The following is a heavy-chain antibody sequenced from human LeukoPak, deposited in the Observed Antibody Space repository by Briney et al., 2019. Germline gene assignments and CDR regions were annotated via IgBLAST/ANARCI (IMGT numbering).Heavy chain of an antibody. CDR3: ARDSVSMITFGGVIPRPFDY. V-gene: IGHV1-18*01. CDR2: ISAYNGNT. CDR1: GYTFTSYG. D-gene: IGHD3-16*02. Sequence: GASVKVSCKASGYTFTSYGISWVRQAPGQGLEWMGWISAYNGNTNYAQKLQGRVTMTTDTSTGTAYMELRSLRSDDTAVYYCARDSVSMITFGGVIPRPFDYWGQGTLVTVAS. J-gene: IGHJ4*02.